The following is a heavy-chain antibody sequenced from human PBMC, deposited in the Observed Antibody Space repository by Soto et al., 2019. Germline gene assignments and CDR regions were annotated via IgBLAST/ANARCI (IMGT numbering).Heavy chain of an antibody. Sequence: SETLSLTCTVSGGFLISDYWIWIRQPPGQGLEWIGYIYYSGSTNYNPSLRSRVTISLDTSKKQFPLKLSSVTAADTAVYYCAREYYDSSGYTWFDPWGQGTLVTVSS. CDR2: IYYSGST. CDR3: AREYYDSSGYTWFDP. CDR1: GGFLISDY. V-gene: IGHV4-59*01. D-gene: IGHD3-22*01. J-gene: IGHJ5*02.